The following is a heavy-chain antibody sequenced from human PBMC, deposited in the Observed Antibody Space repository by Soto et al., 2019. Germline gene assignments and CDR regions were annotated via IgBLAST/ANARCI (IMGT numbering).Heavy chain of an antibody. V-gene: IGHV1-2*02. CDR2: INPKSGDT. D-gene: IGHD1-26*01. J-gene: IGHJ4*02. Sequence: ASVKFSCKASGYTFTGYYIHWVRQAPGQGLEWMGWINPKSGDTNYAQKFQGRVSMTRDTSITTAYMEVSRLKSDDTAVYYCARGSPRMGALPTYWGQGTLVTVSS. CDR1: GYTFTGYY. CDR3: ARGSPRMGALPTY.